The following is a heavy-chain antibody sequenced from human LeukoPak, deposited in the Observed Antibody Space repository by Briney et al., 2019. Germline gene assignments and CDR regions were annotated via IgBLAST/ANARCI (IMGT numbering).Heavy chain of an antibody. V-gene: IGHV1-69*13. CDR1: GGTFSSYA. CDR2: IIPIFGTA. Sequence: GASVKVSCKASGGTFSSYAISWVRQAPGQGLEWMGGIIPIFGTANYAQKFQGRVTITADESTSTAYTELSSLRSEDTAVYYCARVIRSRSGYYNNWFDPWGQGTLVTVSS. CDR3: ARVIRSRSGYYNNWFDP. J-gene: IGHJ5*02. D-gene: IGHD3-22*01.